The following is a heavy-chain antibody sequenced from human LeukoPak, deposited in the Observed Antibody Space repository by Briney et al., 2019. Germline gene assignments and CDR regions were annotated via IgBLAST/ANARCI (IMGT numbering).Heavy chain of an antibody. J-gene: IGHJ4*02. CDR3: ARGGLAAAEFDY. Sequence: PSETLSLTCAVYGGSFRGYYWSWIRQPPGKGLEWIGEINHSGSTNYNPSLKSRVTISVDTSKNQFSLKLSSVTAADTAVYYCARGGLAAAEFDYWGQGTLVTVSS. CDR1: GGSFRGYY. D-gene: IGHD6-13*01. V-gene: IGHV4-34*01. CDR2: INHSGST.